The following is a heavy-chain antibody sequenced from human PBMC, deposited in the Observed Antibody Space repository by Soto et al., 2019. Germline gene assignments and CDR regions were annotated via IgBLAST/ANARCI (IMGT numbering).Heavy chain of an antibody. J-gene: IGHJ5*02. CDR3: ARKISGSYWNFDP. D-gene: IGHD3-22*01. CDR1: GFSLSDNGVG. Sequence: GSGHKLVNPTQTLRLTCACSGFSLSDNGVGVGWIRQPPGGDLEWLAIIYWNDGTRIRPTLQSRLSISNDPPKNQVVLSLTNTDPRDTGTYYCARKISGSYWNFDPWGPGAKVTVSS. V-gene: IGHV2-5*01. CDR2: IYWNDGT.